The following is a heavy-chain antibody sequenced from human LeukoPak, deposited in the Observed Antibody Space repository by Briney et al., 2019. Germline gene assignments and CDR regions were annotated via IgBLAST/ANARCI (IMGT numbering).Heavy chain of an antibody. CDR3: ARDYRYYYGSGKYFPFDY. D-gene: IGHD3-10*01. V-gene: IGHV1-18*01. CDR2: ISANNGHT. CDR1: GYTFTKYG. Sequence: ASVKVSCKASGYTFTKYGINWVRHVPGQGLEWVGWISANNGHTNYAQNFEGRVTVTTDTSTSTAYMELRSLTSDDTAVYYCARDYRYYYGSGKYFPFDYWGQGTLVTVSS. J-gene: IGHJ4*02.